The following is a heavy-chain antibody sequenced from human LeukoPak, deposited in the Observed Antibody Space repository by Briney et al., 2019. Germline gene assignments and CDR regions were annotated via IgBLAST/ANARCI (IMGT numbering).Heavy chain of an antibody. Sequence: PGGSLRLSCAASGFTISSYSMNWGRQAPGKELEWVSSISSSSSYIYYAASVTGRFTSSRDNPKNSLSLQMNSLRAEDTAVYYCAREAQLLLHPFDYGGQGTLVTVPS. CDR1: GFTISSYS. D-gene: IGHD5-18*01. CDR2: ISSSSSYI. V-gene: IGHV3-21*01. J-gene: IGHJ4*02. CDR3: AREAQLLLHPFDY.